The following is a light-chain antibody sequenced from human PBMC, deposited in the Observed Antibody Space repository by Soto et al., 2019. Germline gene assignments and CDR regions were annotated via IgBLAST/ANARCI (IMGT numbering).Light chain of an antibody. CDR3: QQYDYNPYT. CDR1: QSISSW. V-gene: IGKV1-5*03. Sequence: DILMTQSPSTLSASVGDRVTITCRASQSISSWLAWYQQKSGEAPKILIYKASSLESGVPSRFSGSGSGTEFTLTISSLQPDDFATYYCQQYDYNPYTFGQGTKLEIK. CDR2: KAS. J-gene: IGKJ2*01.